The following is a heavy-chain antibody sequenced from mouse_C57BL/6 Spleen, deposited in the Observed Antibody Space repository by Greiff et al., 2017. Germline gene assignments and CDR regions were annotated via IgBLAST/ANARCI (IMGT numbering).Heavy chain of an antibody. D-gene: IGHD1-1*01. CDR2: ISSGGSYT. CDR1: GFTFSSYG. Sequence: EVKVVESGGDLVKPGGSLKLSCAASGFTFSSYGMSWVRQTPDKRLEWVATISSGGSYTYYPDSVKGRFTISRDNAKNTLYLQMSSLKSEDTAMXYCARRDYGSSYDYYAMDYWGQGTSVTVSS. J-gene: IGHJ4*01. V-gene: IGHV5-6*02. CDR3: ARRDYGSSYDYYAMDY.